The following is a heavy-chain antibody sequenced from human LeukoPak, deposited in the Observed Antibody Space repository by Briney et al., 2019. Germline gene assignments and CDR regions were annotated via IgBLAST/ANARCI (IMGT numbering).Heavy chain of an antibody. CDR1: GGSITGYY. D-gene: IGHD3-10*01. Sequence: SETLSLTCTVSGGSITGYYWSWIRQPPREGLEWIGYIYYSGSTYYNPSLKSRVTISVDTSKNQFSLRLSSVTAADTAVYYCARAGGRVDYWGQGTLVTVSS. CDR3: ARAGGRVDY. V-gene: IGHV4-59*01. J-gene: IGHJ4*02. CDR2: IYYSGST.